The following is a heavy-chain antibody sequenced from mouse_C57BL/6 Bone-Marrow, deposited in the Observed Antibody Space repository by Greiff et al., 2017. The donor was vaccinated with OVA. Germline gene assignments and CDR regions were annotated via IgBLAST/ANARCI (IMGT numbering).Heavy chain of an antibody. V-gene: IGHV1-69*01. Sequence: QVQLQQPGAELVMPGASVKLSCKASGYTFTSYWMHWVKQRPGQGLEWIGEIDPSDSYINYNQKFKGKSTLTVDKSSSTAYMQLSSLTSEDSAVYYCARSGYYDYFDYWGQGTTLTVSS. D-gene: IGHD1-1*01. CDR3: ARSGYYDYFDY. CDR1: GYTFTSYW. CDR2: IDPSDSYI. J-gene: IGHJ2*01.